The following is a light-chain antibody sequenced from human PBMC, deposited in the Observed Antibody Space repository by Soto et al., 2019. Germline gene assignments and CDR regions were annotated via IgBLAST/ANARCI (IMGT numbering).Light chain of an antibody. CDR3: QQYNSWWT. Sequence: IQMTQSPSTLSASVGDRVTITCRASQSINRWLAWYQQRPGKAPRLLIYYASTLETGVPSRFSGSESGTEFTLTINGLQPDDFATYYCQQYNSWWTFGQGTKXEMK. J-gene: IGKJ1*01. CDR1: QSINRW. CDR2: YAS. V-gene: IGKV1-5*01.